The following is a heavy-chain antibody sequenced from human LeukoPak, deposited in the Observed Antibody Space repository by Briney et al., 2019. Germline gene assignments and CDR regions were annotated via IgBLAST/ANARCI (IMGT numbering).Heavy chain of an antibody. V-gene: IGHV3-23*01. Sequence: GGSLRLSCAASGFTFSSYAMSWVRQAPGKGMEWVSAISGSGGSTYYADCVKGRFTISRDNSKNTLYLQMNSLRAEDTAVYYCAKVLPSAYYFDYWGQGTLVTVSS. CDR1: GFTFSSYA. D-gene: IGHD6-19*01. J-gene: IGHJ4*02. CDR2: ISGSGGST. CDR3: AKVLPSAYYFDY.